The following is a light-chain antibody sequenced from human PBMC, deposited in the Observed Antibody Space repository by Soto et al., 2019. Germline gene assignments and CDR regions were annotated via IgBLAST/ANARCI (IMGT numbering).Light chain of an antibody. CDR2: GAS. J-gene: IGKJ2*01. Sequence: EIVLTQSPGTLSLSPGERATLSCRASQSVTSDYLAWYHQKPGQAPRLLIYGASSRATGIPDRFSGSGSGTDFTLTISRLEPEDSAVYYCQQYGSSPYTFGQGARLEIK. CDR1: QSVTSDY. V-gene: IGKV3-20*01. CDR3: QQYGSSPYT.